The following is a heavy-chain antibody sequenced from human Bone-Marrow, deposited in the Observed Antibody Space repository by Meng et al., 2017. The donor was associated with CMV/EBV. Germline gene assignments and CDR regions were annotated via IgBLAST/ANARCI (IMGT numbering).Heavy chain of an antibody. Sequence: ASVKVSCKASGYTFTSYDIDWVRQATGQGLEWMGWMNPNSGNTGYAQKFQGGVTMTRNTSISTAYMELSSLRSEDTAVYYCARGEDLGPFWSGYLEVTEFDPWGQGTLVTVSS. CDR3: ARGEDLGPFWSGYLEVTEFDP. CDR2: MNPNSGNT. J-gene: IGHJ5*02. V-gene: IGHV1-8*01. CDR1: GYTFTSYD. D-gene: IGHD3-3*01.